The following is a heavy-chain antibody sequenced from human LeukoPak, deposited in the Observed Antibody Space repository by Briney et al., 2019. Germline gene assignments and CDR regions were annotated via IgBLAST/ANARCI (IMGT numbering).Heavy chain of an antibody. Sequence: PGGSLRLSCAASGFTVSSSYMTWVRQAPGKGLEWVSVIYSGGSTYYADSVKGRFNISRDVSKNTVYLQMKSLRADDTAVYYCARSGFLRYFGNSWGQGTLVTVSS. V-gene: IGHV3-66*01. CDR2: IYSGGST. J-gene: IGHJ4*02. CDR1: GFTVSSSY. D-gene: IGHD3-9*01. CDR3: ARSGFLRYFGNS.